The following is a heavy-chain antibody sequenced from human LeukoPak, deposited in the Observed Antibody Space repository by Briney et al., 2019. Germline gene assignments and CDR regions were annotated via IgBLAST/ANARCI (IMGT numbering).Heavy chain of an antibody. J-gene: IGHJ6*03. D-gene: IGHD6-13*01. CDR1: GFTFSNYS. CDR3: AKSGGSSWYHYYYYYMDV. Sequence: GGSLRLSCAASGFTFSNYSMNWVRQAPGKGLEWVSSISSSSSYIYYADSLKGRFTISRDNSKNTLYLQMNSLRAEDTAVYYCAKSGGSSWYHYYYYYMDVWGKGTTVTVSS. CDR2: ISSSSSYI. V-gene: IGHV3-21*04.